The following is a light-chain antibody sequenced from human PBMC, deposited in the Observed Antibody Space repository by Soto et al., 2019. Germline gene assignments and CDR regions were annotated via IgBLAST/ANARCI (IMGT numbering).Light chain of an antibody. J-gene: IGKJ1*01. CDR1: QSVSNNY. Sequence: EIVLTQSPGTLSLSPGERATLSCRASQSVSNNYLAWYQQKPGQAPRLLIYDASSRATGVPDRFSGSGSGTAFTLTISRLEPEDFAVYYCQQYGTFPRTFGQGTKVDIK. V-gene: IGKV3-20*01. CDR2: DAS. CDR3: QQYGTFPRT.